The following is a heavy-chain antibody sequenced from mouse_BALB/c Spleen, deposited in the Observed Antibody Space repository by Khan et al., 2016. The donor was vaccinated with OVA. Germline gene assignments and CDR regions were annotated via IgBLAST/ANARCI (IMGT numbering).Heavy chain of an antibody. CDR1: GFNIKDTY. CDR2: IDTANGNT. CDR3: PSINA. V-gene: IGHV14-3*02. J-gene: IGHJ2*01. Sequence: VQLQQSGAELVKPGASVKLSCTASGFNIKDTYMHWVKQRPEQGLEWIGRIDTANGNTKYDPKFQGKAAITAETSSNTAYLQLSNLKSEDTADYYCPSINAWGQGTTLTVSS.